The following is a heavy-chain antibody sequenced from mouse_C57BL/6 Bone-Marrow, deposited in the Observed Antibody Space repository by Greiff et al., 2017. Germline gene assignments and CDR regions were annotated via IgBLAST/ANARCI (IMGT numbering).Heavy chain of an antibody. CDR3: ARKDGGDYFDY. J-gene: IGHJ2*01. V-gene: IGHV1-26*01. CDR2: INPNNGGT. Sequence: EVQLQQSGPELVKPGASVKISCKASGYTFTDYYMNWVKQSHGKSLEWIGDINPNNGGTSYNQKFKGKATLTVDKSSSTAYMELRSLTSEDSAVYYCARKDGGDYFDYWGQGTTLTGSS. CDR1: GYTFTDYY. D-gene: IGHD2-3*01.